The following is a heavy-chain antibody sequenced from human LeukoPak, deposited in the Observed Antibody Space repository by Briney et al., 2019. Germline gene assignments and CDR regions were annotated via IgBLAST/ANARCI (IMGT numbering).Heavy chain of an antibody. Sequence: KPSETLSLTCTVSGGSISSYYWSWIRQPPGKGLEWIGYIYYSGSTNYNPSLKSRVTISVDTSKNQFSLKLSSVTAADTAVYYCARGEVEYGSGSPWLIDYWGQGTLVTVSS. CDR1: GGSISSYY. CDR2: IYYSGST. V-gene: IGHV4-59*01. CDR3: ARGEVEYGSGSPWLIDY. D-gene: IGHD3-10*01. J-gene: IGHJ4*02.